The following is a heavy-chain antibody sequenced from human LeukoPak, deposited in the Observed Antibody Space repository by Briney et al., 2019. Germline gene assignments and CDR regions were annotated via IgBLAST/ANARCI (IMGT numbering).Heavy chain of an antibody. Sequence: SETLSLTCAVYGVSFSSYYWSWIRQPPGNGLEWIGEINYSGSTNYNPSLKSRVTISIDMSKNQFSLKLSSVTAADTAVYYCARAFGYSGHLDYWGQGILVTVSS. D-gene: IGHD5-12*01. CDR1: GVSFSSYY. CDR2: INYSGST. CDR3: ARAFGYSGHLDY. V-gene: IGHV4-34*01. J-gene: IGHJ4*02.